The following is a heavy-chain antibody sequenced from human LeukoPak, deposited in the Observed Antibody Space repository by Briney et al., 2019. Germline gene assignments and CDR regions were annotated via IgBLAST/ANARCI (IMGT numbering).Heavy chain of an antibody. J-gene: IGHJ3*02. V-gene: IGHV4-61*02. CDR3: ARVPLYYDSSGYYYDGAFDI. CDR2: IYTSGST. CDR1: GGSLSSGSYC. Sequence: SETLSLSCTVSGGSLSSGSYCCSWVRQPGGEGLEWIGRIYTSGSTNYNPSLKSRVTISVDTYKNHFSLKLSSVTAADTAVYYCARVPLYYDSSGYYYDGAFDIWGQGTMVT. D-gene: IGHD3-22*01.